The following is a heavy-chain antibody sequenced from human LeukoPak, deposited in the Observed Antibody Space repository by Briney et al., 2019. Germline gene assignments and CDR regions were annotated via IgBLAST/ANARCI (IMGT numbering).Heavy chain of an antibody. CDR2: IYYSGST. Sequence: SETLSLTCIFSVGSINTYYWSWIRQSPGKGLEWIGYIYYSGSTNYNPSLKSRVTISVDTSKNQFSLKLSSVTAADTAVYYCGRGGEGQGRGTPVYWGRGPLVPVSS. CDR3: GRGGEGQGRGTPVY. CDR1: VGSINTYY. V-gene: IGHV4-59*01. J-gene: IGHJ4*02. D-gene: IGHD3-16*01.